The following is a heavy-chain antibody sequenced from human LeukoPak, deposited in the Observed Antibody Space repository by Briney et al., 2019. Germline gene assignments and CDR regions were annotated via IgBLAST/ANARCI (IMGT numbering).Heavy chain of an antibody. CDR1: GFTFSTYG. CDR3: AREWSGYSFDY. Sequence: GGSLRLSCAASGFTFSTYGMHWVCLTPGKGLEWVAVISNDGTIKYYADSVTGRFTVSRDNSKNTVYLQMNSLIPEDTAVYYCAREWSGYSFDYWGQGALVAVSS. J-gene: IGHJ4*02. V-gene: IGHV3-30*03. D-gene: IGHD5-18*01. CDR2: ISNDGTIK.